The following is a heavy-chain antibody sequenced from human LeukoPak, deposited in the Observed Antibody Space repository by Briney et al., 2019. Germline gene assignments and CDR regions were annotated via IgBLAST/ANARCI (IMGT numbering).Heavy chain of an antibody. Sequence: GSLRLSCAASGFTFSSYDMHWVRHATGKGLEWVSAIGTAGDTYYPGSVKGRFTISRENAKNSLYLQMNSLRAGDTGVYYCARGSGSYSGAFDIGGQGTMVTVSS. D-gene: IGHD1-26*01. CDR2: IGTAGDT. CDR1: GFTFSSYD. CDR3: ARGSGSYSGAFDI. J-gene: IGHJ3*02. V-gene: IGHV3-13*01.